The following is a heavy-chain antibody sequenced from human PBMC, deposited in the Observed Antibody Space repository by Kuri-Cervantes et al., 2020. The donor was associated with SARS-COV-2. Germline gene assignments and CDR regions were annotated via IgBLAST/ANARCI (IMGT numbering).Heavy chain of an antibody. CDR2: INHSGST. Sequence: SETLSLTCTVSGGSISSSSYYWGWIRQPPGKGLEWIGEINHSGSTNYNPSLKSRVTISVDTSENQFSLKLSSVTAADTAVYYCARIMDIVVVPAAGYGMDVWGQGTTVTVSS. CDR3: ARIMDIVVVPAAGYGMDV. V-gene: IGHV4-39*01. D-gene: IGHD2-2*03. CDR1: GGSISSSSYY. J-gene: IGHJ6*02.